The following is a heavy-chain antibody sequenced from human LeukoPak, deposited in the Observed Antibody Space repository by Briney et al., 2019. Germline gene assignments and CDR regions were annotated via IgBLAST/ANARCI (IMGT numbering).Heavy chain of an antibody. CDR3: TTEVSDITIFGVVIMNQH. CDR2: IKSKTDGGTT. V-gene: IGHV3-15*01. CDR1: GFTFSSYA. Sequence: GGSLRLSCAASGFTFSSYAMSWVRQAPGRGLEWVGRIKSKTDGGTTDYAAPVKGRFTISRDDSKNTLYLQMNSLKTEDTAVYYCTTEVSDITIFGVVIMNQHWGQGTLVTVSS. J-gene: IGHJ1*01. D-gene: IGHD3-3*01.